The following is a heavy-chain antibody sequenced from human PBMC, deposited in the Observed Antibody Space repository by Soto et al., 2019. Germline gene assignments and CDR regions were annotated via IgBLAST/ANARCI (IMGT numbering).Heavy chain of an antibody. J-gene: IGHJ4*02. D-gene: IGHD3-22*01. CDR2: ISYDGSNK. V-gene: IGHV3-30*18. CDR3: ANHDSSGYFDY. Sequence: HPGGSLRLSCAASGFTFSSYGMHWVRQAPGKGLEWVAVISYDGSNKYYADSVKGRFTISRDNSKNTLYLQMNSLRAEDTAVYYCANHDSSGYFDYWGQGTLVTVSS. CDR1: GFTFSSYG.